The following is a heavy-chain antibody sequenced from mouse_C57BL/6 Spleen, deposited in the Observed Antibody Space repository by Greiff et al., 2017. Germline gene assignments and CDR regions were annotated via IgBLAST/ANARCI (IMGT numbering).Heavy chain of an antibody. Sequence: VQLQQPGAELVRPGSSVKLSCKASGYTFTSYWMHWVKQRPIQGLEWIGNIDPSDSETHYNQKFKDKATLTVDKSSSTSYMQLSSLTSEDSAVYYCARRKIYYDYEGYAMDYWGQGTSVTVSS. V-gene: IGHV1-52*01. CDR2: IDPSDSET. CDR1: GYTFTSYW. CDR3: ARRKIYYDYEGYAMDY. D-gene: IGHD2-4*01. J-gene: IGHJ4*01.